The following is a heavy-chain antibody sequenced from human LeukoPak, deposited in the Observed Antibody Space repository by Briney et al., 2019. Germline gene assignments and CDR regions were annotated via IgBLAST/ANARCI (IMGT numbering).Heavy chain of an antibody. J-gene: IGHJ4*02. CDR2: IYSAGST. CDR3: ARVTSRSGYYFDY. CDR1: GFTVSRNY. V-gene: IGHV3-53*01. Sequence: GGSLRLSCAASGFTVSRNYMSWVRQAPGKGLEWVSLIYSAGSTSYSDSVKGRFTISRDNSKKTVYLQMDSLRAEDTAVYYCARVTSRSGYYFDYWGQGTLVTVSS. D-gene: IGHD1-14*01.